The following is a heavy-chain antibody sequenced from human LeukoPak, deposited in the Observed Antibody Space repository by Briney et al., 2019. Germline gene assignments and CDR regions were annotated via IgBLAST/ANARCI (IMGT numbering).Heavy chain of an antibody. J-gene: IGHJ4*02. Sequence: ASVKVSCKASGYTFTSHDISWVRQAPGQGLEWMGWIGPHNGNTNYAQKLQGRVTMTTDTSTSTAYMELRSLTSDATAVYYCARGSSSSWYVWGQGTLVTVSS. D-gene: IGHD6-13*01. V-gene: IGHV1-18*01. CDR3: ARGSSSSWYV. CDR1: GYTFTSHD. CDR2: IGPHNGNT.